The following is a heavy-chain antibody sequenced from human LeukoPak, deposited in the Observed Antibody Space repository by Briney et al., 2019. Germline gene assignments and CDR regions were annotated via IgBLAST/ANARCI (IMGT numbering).Heavy chain of an antibody. V-gene: IGHV3-33*06. D-gene: IGHD1-7*01. CDR2: IWYDGSNK. Sequence: GRSLRLSCAASGFTFSSYGMHWVRQAPGKGLEWVAVIWYDGSNKYYADSVKGRFTISRDNSKNTLYLQMNSLRAEDTAVYYCAKDRDWNSEFDYWGQGTLVTVSS. CDR1: GFTFSSYG. J-gene: IGHJ4*02. CDR3: AKDRDWNSEFDY.